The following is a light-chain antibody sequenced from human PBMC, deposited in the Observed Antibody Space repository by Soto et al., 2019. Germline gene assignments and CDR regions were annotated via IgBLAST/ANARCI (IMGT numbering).Light chain of an antibody. CDR1: QSINNKY. CDR2: GSS. V-gene: IGKV3-20*01. CDR3: HQYGSSPPYT. Sequence: EVVLTQSPGTLSLSPGERATLSCRASQSINNKYLAWYQQRPGQAPRLLIYGSSDRATGIPDRFSGSGSGTDFTLTISRLEPEDFAVYYCHQYGSSPPYTFGQGTKLEI. J-gene: IGKJ2*01.